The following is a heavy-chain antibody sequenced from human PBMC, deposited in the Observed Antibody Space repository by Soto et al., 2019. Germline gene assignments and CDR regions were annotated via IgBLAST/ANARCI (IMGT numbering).Heavy chain of an antibody. CDR2: IYYSGIT. CDR3: ARSNSGYYKWFDP. Sequence: PSDSICMTCMVSNNVIISSNCLCERISPPPGKGLEWIANIYYSGITYCNPSLKSRVAISVDTSKNQFSLKLSSVTAADTAIYYCARSNSGYYKWFDPWGQGTLVTVSS. CDR1: NNVIISSNCL. D-gene: IGHD3-22*01. J-gene: IGHJ5*02. V-gene: IGHV4-39*01.